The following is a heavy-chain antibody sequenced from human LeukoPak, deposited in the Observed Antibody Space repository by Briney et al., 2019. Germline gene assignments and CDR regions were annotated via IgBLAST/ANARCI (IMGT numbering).Heavy chain of an antibody. V-gene: IGHV4-61*01. Sequence: SETLSLTRSVSAASVSSGSHYWSWTRQPPGKGLEWIGYIFYTGSTNYNPSVESRVSISRDLSKSQFSLKLSSVTAADTAVYYCARYSSRWYYFDYWGQGTLVTVSS. CDR3: ARYSSRWYYFDY. D-gene: IGHD6-13*01. CDR2: IFYTGST. J-gene: IGHJ4*02. CDR1: AASVSSGSHY.